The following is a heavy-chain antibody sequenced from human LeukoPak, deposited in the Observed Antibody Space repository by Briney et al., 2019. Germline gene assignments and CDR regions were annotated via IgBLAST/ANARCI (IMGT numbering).Heavy chain of an antibody. V-gene: IGHV3-23*01. D-gene: IGHD2-2*01. CDR2: ISGSGGST. CDR1: GFTFSTYA. Sequence: HPGGSLRLSCAASGFTFSTYAVNWVRQAPGKGLEWVSAISGSGGSTYYADSVKGRFTISRDNSKNTLYLQMNSLRAEDTAVYYCAKDPESTSRPVQLDYWGQGTLVTVSS. CDR3: AKDPESTSRPVQLDY. J-gene: IGHJ4*02.